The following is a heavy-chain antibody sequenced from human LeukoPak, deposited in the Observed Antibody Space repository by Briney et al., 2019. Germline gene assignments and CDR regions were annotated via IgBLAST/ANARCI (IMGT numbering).Heavy chain of an antibody. Sequence: GGSLRLSCAASGFTVSSNYMSWVRQAPGKGLEWVSVIYSGGSTYYADSVKGRFTISRDNSKNTLYLQMNSLRAEDTAVYYCARVLDGVGATRSSDYWGQGTLVTVSS. CDR1: GFTVSSNY. J-gene: IGHJ4*02. V-gene: IGHV3-66*01. D-gene: IGHD1-26*01. CDR2: IYSGGST. CDR3: ARVLDGVGATRSSDY.